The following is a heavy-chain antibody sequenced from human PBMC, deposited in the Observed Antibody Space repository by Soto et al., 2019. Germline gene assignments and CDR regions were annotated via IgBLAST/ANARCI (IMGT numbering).Heavy chain of an antibody. J-gene: IGHJ5*02. CDR2: INSHGNIT. Sequence: GGSLRLSCEASGFTFTNYWMHWVRQAPGKGPVWVSRINSHGNITTYADSVKGRFTISRDNARNTLHLQMNSLRAEDTAVYYCARTGYCNSTKCYNWFDPWGQGTLVTVSS. CDR3: ARTGYCNSTKCYNWFDP. D-gene: IGHD2-2*01. CDR1: GFTFTNYW. V-gene: IGHV3-74*03.